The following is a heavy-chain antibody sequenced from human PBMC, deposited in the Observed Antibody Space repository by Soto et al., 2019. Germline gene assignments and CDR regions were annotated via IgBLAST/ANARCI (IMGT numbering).Heavy chain of an antibody. CDR2: IYYSGST. CDR3: ASGWMAAFDN. Sequence: PSETLSLTCNVSGDSSKTHYWSWIRQPPGKGLEWIGYIYYSGSTLYNPSLKRRVTISVDTAKNQFSLRLNSLTAADTAVYYCASGWMAAFDNWGQGTLVTVSS. CDR1: GDSSKTHY. D-gene: IGHD5-12*01. V-gene: IGHV4-59*11. J-gene: IGHJ4*02.